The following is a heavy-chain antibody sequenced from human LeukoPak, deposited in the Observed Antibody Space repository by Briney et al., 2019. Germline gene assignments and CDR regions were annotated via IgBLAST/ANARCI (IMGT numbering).Heavy chain of an antibody. Sequence: GGSLRLSCAASGFTFSRYSMNWVRQAPGKGLEWVSGISWNSGSIGYADSVKGRFTISRDNAKNSLYLQMNSLRAEDTALYYCAKDIDGSGWYYFDYWGQGTLVTVSS. J-gene: IGHJ4*02. CDR1: GFTFSRYS. CDR2: ISWNSGSI. V-gene: IGHV3-9*01. CDR3: AKDIDGSGWYYFDY. D-gene: IGHD6-19*01.